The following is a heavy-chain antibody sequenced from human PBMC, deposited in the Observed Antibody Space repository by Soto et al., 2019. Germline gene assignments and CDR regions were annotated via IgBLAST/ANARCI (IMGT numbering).Heavy chain of an antibody. J-gene: IGHJ4*02. D-gene: IGHD1-26*01. CDR3: ARGVSAGVDY. V-gene: IGHV1-18*01. CDR1: GYIFTTYS. CDR2: ISAYNGNT. Sequence: ASVKVSCKASGYIFTTYSIAWVRQAPGQGLEWMGWISAYNGNTNYAQKFQGRVTMTTDTSTNTAYMELTTLTSDDTAFYYCARGVSAGVDYWGQGTLVTVSS.